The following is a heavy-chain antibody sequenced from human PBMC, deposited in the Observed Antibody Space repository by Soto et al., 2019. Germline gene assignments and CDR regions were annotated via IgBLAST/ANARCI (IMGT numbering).Heavy chain of an antibody. CDR1: GGSFSGYY. Sequence: SETLSLTCAVYGGSFSGYYWSWIRQPPGKGLEWIGEINHSGSTNYNPSIKSRVTISPDTSKNQFSLNMSSVTAADTAVYYCARGFDSGKFYAFESWGQGTQVTVSS. J-gene: IGHJ4*02. CDR2: INHSGST. V-gene: IGHV4-34*09. CDR3: ARGFDSGKFYAFES. D-gene: IGHD1-26*01.